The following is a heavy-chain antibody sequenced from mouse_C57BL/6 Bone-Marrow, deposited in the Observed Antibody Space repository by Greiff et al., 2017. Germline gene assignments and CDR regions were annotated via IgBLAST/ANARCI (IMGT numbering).Heavy chain of an antibody. V-gene: IGHV1-81*01. CDR2: IYPRGGNT. CDR3: ASPLYGSSPAWFAY. CDR1: GYTFTSYW. Sequence: VQLQQSGAELARPGASVKLSCKASGYTFTSYWISWVKQRTGQGLEWIGEIYPRGGNTYYNEKFKGKATLTADKSSSTAYMQLSSLTSEDSAAYCCASPLYGSSPAWFAYWGQGTLVTVSA. J-gene: IGHJ3*01. D-gene: IGHD1-1*01.